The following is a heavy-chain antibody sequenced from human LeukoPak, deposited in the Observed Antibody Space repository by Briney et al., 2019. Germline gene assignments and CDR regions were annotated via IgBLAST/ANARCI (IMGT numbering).Heavy chain of an antibody. V-gene: IGHV3-23*01. CDR2: ISGSGGSI. D-gene: IGHD5-24*01. Sequence: GGSLRLSCTASGFTFSDYAMSWVRQAPGKGLERVSGISGSGGSIRYADSVKGRFIISRDNSKNTLYLQMNSLRAEDTAVYYCAKGGDGYNYYFDYWGQEALVTVSS. CDR1: GFTFSDYA. CDR3: AKGGDGYNYYFDY. J-gene: IGHJ4*02.